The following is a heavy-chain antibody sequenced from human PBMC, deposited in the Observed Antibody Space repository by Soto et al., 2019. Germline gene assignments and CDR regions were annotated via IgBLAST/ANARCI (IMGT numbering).Heavy chain of an antibody. Sequence: PSETLSLTCTVSGGSISSYYWRWIRQPPGKGLEWIAYIYYSGSTYYNPSLKSRVTISVDTSKHQFSLKLSSVTAADTAVYYCARVDYYYYGMDVWGQGTTVTVSS. J-gene: IGHJ6*02. CDR2: IYYSGST. CDR3: ARVDYYYYGMDV. V-gene: IGHV4-59*01. CDR1: GGSISSYY.